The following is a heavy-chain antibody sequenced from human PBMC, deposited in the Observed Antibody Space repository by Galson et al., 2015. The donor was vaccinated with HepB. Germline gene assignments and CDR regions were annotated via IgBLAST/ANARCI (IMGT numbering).Heavy chain of an antibody. J-gene: IGHJ4*02. D-gene: IGHD6-19*01. V-gene: IGHV3-33*01. CDR1: GFTFSRYA. Sequence: SLRLSCAGSGFTFSRYAMHWVRQAPGKGLECVALRDSVKGRFTISRDNSKNTLYLQMEGLRDEDTAIYYCARSPAGAAYFDFWGQVTLVTVST. CDR3: ARSPAGAAYFDF.